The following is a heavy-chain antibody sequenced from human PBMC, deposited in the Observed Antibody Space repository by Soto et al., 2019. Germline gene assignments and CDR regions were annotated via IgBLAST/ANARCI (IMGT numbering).Heavy chain of an antibody. CDR3: ASNGGFGELGY. J-gene: IGHJ4*02. CDR1: GYTFTSYA. Sequence: ASVKVSCKASGYTFTSYAMHWVRQAPGQRLEWMGWINAANGSTIYSQKLQGRVTMTTDTSTSTAYMELRSLRSDDTAVYYCASNGGFGELGYWGQGTLVTVSS. D-gene: IGHD3-10*01. CDR2: INAANGST. V-gene: IGHV1-3*01.